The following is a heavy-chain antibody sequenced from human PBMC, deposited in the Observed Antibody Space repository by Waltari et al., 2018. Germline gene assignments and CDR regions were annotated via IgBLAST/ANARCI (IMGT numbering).Heavy chain of an antibody. CDR2: SIPIFGTA. CDR1: GGTFSSYA. CDR3: ARGGPFCGGDCYSD. J-gene: IGHJ4*02. D-gene: IGHD2-21*02. V-gene: IGHV1-69*12. Sequence: QVQLVQSGAEVKKPGSSVKVSCKASGGTFSSYAISWVRQAPGQGLEWMGGSIPIFGTANYAQKFQGRVTITADESTSTAYMELSSLRSEDTAVYYCARGGPFCGGDCYSDWGQGTLVTVSS.